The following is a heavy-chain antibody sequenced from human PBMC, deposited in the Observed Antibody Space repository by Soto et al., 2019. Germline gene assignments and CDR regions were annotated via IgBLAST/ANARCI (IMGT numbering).Heavy chain of an antibody. V-gene: IGHV1-58*01. CDR1: GFIFTSSS. CDR2: ITVGTGST. J-gene: IGHJ4*01. Sequence: SVKVSCKASGFIFTSSSVQWVRQARGQRLEWIGWITVGTGSTNYAQKFQERVTLTRDMSTSTAYMEPSNLRSEDTALYYCAAGDSSGYYGGWGRGTQVTVSS. D-gene: IGHD3-22*01. CDR3: AAGDSSGYYGG.